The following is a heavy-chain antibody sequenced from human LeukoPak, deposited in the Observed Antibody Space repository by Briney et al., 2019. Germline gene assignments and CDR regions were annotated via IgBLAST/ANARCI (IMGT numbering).Heavy chain of an antibody. D-gene: IGHD6-19*01. CDR3: AKDQRSIAVAGYFDS. Sequence: GGSLRLSCAASGFTFSSYAMSWVRQAPGKGLECISGFSGSGGSTYYADSVKGRFTISRDNSKNTLYLQMNSLRAEDTAVYYCAKDQRSIAVAGYFDSWGQGTLVTVSS. CDR1: GFTFSSYA. V-gene: IGHV3-23*01. J-gene: IGHJ4*02. CDR2: FSGSGGST.